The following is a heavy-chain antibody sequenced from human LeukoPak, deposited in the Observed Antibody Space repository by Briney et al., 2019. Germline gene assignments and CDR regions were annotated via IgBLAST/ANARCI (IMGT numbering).Heavy chain of an antibody. CDR1: GFTFDDYA. Sequence: PGRSLRLSCAASGFTFDDYAMPWVRQAPGKGLEWVSGISWNSGSIGYADSVKGRFTISRDNAKNSLYLQMNSLRAEDTALYYCAKDIGIAVAGRYYYGMDVWGQGTTVTVSS. J-gene: IGHJ6*02. CDR2: ISWNSGSI. V-gene: IGHV3-9*01. CDR3: AKDIGIAVAGRYYYGMDV. D-gene: IGHD6-19*01.